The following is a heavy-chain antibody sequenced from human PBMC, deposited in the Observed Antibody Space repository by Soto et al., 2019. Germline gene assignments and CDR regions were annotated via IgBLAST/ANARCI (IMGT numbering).Heavy chain of an antibody. Sequence: GGSLRLSCAAAGFTFSDYYMSWIRQAPGKGLEWVSYISSSGSTIYYADSVKGRFTISRDNAKNSLYLQMNSLRAEDTAVYYCARARITIFGVAPNYFDYWGQGTLVTVSS. CDR3: ARARITIFGVAPNYFDY. CDR1: GFTFSDYY. CDR2: ISSSGSTI. J-gene: IGHJ4*02. V-gene: IGHV3-11*01. D-gene: IGHD3-3*01.